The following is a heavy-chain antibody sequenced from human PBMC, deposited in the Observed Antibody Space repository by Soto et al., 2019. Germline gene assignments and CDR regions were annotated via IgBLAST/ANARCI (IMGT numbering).Heavy chain of an antibody. D-gene: IGHD3-22*01. CDR2: ISAYNGNT. Sequence: QVQLVQSGAEVKKPGASVKVSCKASGYTFTSYGISWVRQAPGQGLEWMGWISAYNGNTNYAQKLQGRVTMTTDTSTSTAYMELRSLRSDDTAVYYCARAPSPDYYDSSGLDAFDIWGQGTMVTVSS. CDR1: GYTFTSYG. CDR3: ARAPSPDYYDSSGLDAFDI. V-gene: IGHV1-18*01. J-gene: IGHJ3*02.